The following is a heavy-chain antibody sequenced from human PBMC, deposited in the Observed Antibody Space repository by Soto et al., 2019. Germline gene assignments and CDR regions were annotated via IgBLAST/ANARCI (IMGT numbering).Heavy chain of an antibody. CDR1: GYTFTGYY. V-gene: IGHV1-2*02. Sequence: ASVKVSCRASGYTFTGYYMHWVRQAPGQGLEWMGWINPNSGGTNYAQKFQGRVTMTRDTSISTAYMELSRLRSDDTAVYYCARGTERPYYYGMDVWGQGTTVTVSS. J-gene: IGHJ6*02. CDR2: INPNSGGT. D-gene: IGHD1-1*01. CDR3: ARGTERPYYYGMDV.